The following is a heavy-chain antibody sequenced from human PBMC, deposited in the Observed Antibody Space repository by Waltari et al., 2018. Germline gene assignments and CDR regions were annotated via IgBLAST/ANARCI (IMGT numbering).Heavy chain of an antibody. D-gene: IGHD2-2*01. J-gene: IGHJ4*02. CDR3: ASIVVGSYYFDY. CDR1: GGTFSSYA. V-gene: IGHV1-69*01. CDR2: IIPIFGTA. Sequence: QVQLVQSGAEVKKPGSLVTVSCKASGGTFSSYAISWVRQAPGQGLEWMGGIIPIFGTANYAQKFQGRVTITADESTSTAYMELSSLRSEDTAVYYCASIVVGSYYFDYWGQGTLVTVSS.